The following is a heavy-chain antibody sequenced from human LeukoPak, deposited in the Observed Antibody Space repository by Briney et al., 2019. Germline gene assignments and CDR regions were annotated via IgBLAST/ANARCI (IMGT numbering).Heavy chain of an antibody. Sequence: PGGSLRLSCAASGFTVSSNYMSWVRQAPGKGLEWVSVIYSGGSTYYADSVKGRLTISRDNSKNTLYLQLNSLRLNDTAIFYCAKHRRSSLVTTYFDAWGQGILVAVSS. CDR1: GFTVSSNY. CDR3: AKHRRSSLVTTYFDA. J-gene: IGHJ4*02. CDR2: IYSGGST. D-gene: IGHD2-21*02. V-gene: IGHV3-53*01.